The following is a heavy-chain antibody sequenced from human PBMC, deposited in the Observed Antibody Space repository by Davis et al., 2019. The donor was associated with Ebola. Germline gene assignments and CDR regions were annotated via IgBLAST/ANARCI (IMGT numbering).Heavy chain of an antibody. Sequence: MPSETLSLTCAVYGGSFSGYYWSWIRQPPGKGLEWIGSIYYSGSTYYNPSLKSRVTISVDTSKNQFSLKLSSVTAADTAVYYCASPYYDFWSGDYYYYGMDVWGQGTTVTVSS. CDR2: IYYSGST. V-gene: IGHV4-34*01. J-gene: IGHJ6*02. D-gene: IGHD3-3*01. CDR1: GGSFSGYY. CDR3: ASPYYDFWSGDYYYYGMDV.